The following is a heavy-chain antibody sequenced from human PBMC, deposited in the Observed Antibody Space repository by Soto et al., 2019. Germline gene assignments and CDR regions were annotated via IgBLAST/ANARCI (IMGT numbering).Heavy chain of an antibody. CDR2: FSATSENT. V-gene: IGHV3-23*01. D-gene: IGHD6-19*01. Sequence: VQLLESGGGLVQPGGSLRLSCVGSGFFFSSYTMTWVRQAPGKGLEWVSSFSATSENTYYADSVRGRFTIFRDNSKNTLFLQMNSLTAEDTAMYYCAKARDQQWVRLPFDYWGQGILVIVSS. CDR1: GFFFSSYT. J-gene: IGHJ4*02. CDR3: AKARDQQWVRLPFDY.